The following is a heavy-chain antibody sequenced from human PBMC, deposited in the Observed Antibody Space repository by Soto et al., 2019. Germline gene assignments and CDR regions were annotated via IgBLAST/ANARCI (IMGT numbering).Heavy chain of an antibody. D-gene: IGHD3-10*01. V-gene: IGHV3-30-3*01. Sequence: LRLSCAASGFTFSSYAMHWVRQAPGKGLEWVAVISYDGSNKYYADSVKGRFTISRDNSKNTLYLQMNSLRAEDTAVYYCARDSGDYGSGRNWFDPWGQGTPVTVSS. CDR1: GFTFSSYA. CDR2: ISYDGSNK. CDR3: ARDSGDYGSGRNWFDP. J-gene: IGHJ5*02.